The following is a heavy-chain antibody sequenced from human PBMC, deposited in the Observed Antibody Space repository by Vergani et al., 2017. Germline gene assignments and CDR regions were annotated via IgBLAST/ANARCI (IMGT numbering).Heavy chain of an antibody. CDR2: IGYDGRIK. Sequence: QVQLVETGGGVVQPGGSLRLYCATSGFSFNTYGAHWVRQAPGKGLEWVAFIGYDGRIKYNVDSVKCRFTISRDNSKKTVSLQMRSLRADDTAVYYCAKEGRENSDYGYFDYGGQGTLVTVSS. CDR3: AKEGRENSDYGYFDY. V-gene: IGHV3-30*02. D-gene: IGHD4-17*01. CDR1: GFSFNTYG. J-gene: IGHJ4*02.